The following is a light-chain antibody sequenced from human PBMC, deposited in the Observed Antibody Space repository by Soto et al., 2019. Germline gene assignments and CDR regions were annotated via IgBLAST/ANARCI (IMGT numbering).Light chain of an antibody. J-gene: IGLJ7*01. Sequence: QLVLTQPPSASGTPGQRFTISCSGSSSNIETNYVYWYQQLPGAAPKLLIYRSDQRPSGVPDRFSGSKSGTSASLAISGLRSEDEADYYCAAWDDSLSGAVFGGGTQLTVL. V-gene: IGLV1-47*01. CDR2: RSD. CDR3: AAWDDSLSGAV. CDR1: SSNIETNY.